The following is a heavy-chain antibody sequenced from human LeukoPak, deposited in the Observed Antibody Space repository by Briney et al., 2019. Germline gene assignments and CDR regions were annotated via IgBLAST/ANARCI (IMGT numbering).Heavy chain of an antibody. CDR1: GFTFSSYA. CDR2: ISYDGSNK. D-gene: IGHD4-17*01. Sequence: GRSLRLSCAASGFTFSSYAMHWVRQAPGKGLEWVAVISYDGSNKYYADSVKGRFTISRDNSKNTLYLQMNSLRAEDTAVYYCARAVTTALDYWGQGTLVTVSS. V-gene: IGHV3-30*04. J-gene: IGHJ4*02. CDR3: ARAVTTALDY.